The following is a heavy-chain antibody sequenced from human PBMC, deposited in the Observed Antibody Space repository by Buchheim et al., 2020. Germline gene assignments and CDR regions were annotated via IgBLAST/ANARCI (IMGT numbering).Heavy chain of an antibody. D-gene: IGHD4-17*01. CDR1: GYTFTSYY. CDR3: ARDQAVTTIVGYYYGMDV. J-gene: IGHJ6*02. CDR2: INPSGGST. Sequence: QVQLVQSGAEVKKPGASVKVSCKASGYTFTSYYMHWVRQAPGQGLEWMGIINPSGGSTSYAQKFQGRVTMTRDTSTSTVYMELSSLSSEDTAVYYCARDQAVTTIVGYYYGMDVGGQGTT. V-gene: IGHV1-46*01.